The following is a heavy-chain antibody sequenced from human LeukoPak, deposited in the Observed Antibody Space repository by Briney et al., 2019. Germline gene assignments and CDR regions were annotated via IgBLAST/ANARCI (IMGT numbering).Heavy chain of an antibody. D-gene: IGHD6-13*01. V-gene: IGHV4-34*01. CDR2: INHSGST. CDR3: ARGAAAGSDFGY. CDR1: GGSFSGYY. J-gene: IGHJ4*02. Sequence: SETLSLTCAVYGGSFSGYYWSWIRQPPGKGLEWIGEINHSGSTNYNPSLKSRVTISVDTSKNQFSLKLSSVTAADTAVYYCARGAAAGSDFGYWGQGTLVTVSS.